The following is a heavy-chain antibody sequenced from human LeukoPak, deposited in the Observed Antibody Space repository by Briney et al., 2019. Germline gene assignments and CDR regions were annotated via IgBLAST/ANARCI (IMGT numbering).Heavy chain of an antibody. J-gene: IGHJ4*02. Sequence: ALVKVSCKASGYTFTSYGISWVRQAPGQGLEWMGWISAYNGNTSYAQKLQGRVTMTTDTSTSTAYMELRSLRSDDTAVYYCARDRGWGNYYDSSGYYLSGPSYWGQGTLVTVSS. CDR2: ISAYNGNT. D-gene: IGHD3-22*01. CDR3: ARDRGWGNYYDSSGYYLSGPSY. CDR1: GYTFTSYG. V-gene: IGHV1-18*01.